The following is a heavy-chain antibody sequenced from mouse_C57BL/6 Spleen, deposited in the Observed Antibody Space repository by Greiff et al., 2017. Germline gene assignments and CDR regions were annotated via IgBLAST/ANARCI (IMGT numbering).Heavy chain of an antibody. CDR3: ARRPPPHYYGSSYDFDY. V-gene: IGHV1-80*01. J-gene: IGHJ2*01. CDR1: GYAFSSYW. Sequence: VQLQQSGAELVKPGASVKISCKASGYAFSSYWMNWVKQRPGKGLEWIGQIYPGDGDTNYNGKLKGKATLTADKSSSTAYMQLSSLTSEDSAVYFCARRPPPHYYGSSYDFDYWGQGTTLTVSS. CDR2: IYPGDGDT. D-gene: IGHD1-1*01.